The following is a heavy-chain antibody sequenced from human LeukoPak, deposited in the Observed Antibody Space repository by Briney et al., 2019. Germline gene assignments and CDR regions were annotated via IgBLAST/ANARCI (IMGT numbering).Heavy chain of an antibody. CDR1: GGSISSSSYY. V-gene: IGHV4-39*07. J-gene: IGHJ6*02. D-gene: IGHD3-10*01. CDR3: ARVPTMVRGVILDYYGMDV. CDR2: INHSGST. Sequence: PSETLSLTCTVSGGSISSSSYYWGWIRQPPGRGLEWIGEINHSGSTNYNPSLKSRVTISVDTSKNQFSLKLSSVTAADTAVYYRARVPTMVRGVILDYYGMDVWGQGTTVTVSS.